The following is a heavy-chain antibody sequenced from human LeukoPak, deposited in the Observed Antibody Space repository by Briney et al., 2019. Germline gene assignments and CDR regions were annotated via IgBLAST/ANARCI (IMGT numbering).Heavy chain of an antibody. CDR3: ASPNIVVVPAAYTYDI. J-gene: IGHJ3*02. D-gene: IGHD2-2*01. V-gene: IGHV4-39*01. CDR2: IYYSGST. CDR1: GGSISSSSYY. Sequence: KPSETLSLTCTVSGGSISSSSYYWGWIRQPPGKGLEWIGSIYYSGSTYYNPSLKSRVTISVDTSKNQFSLKLSSVAAADTAVYYCASPNIVVVPAAYTYDIWGQGTMVTVSS.